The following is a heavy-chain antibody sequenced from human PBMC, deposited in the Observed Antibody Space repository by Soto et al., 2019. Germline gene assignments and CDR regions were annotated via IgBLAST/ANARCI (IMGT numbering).Heavy chain of an antibody. V-gene: IGHV4-61*01. CDR3: ARVTIVGATKGAFDI. J-gene: IGHJ3*02. CDR1: DGSIRSRSYY. Sequence: SEPLSHPSPVPDGSIRSRSYYWRWIRPPPGKGLEWIGYIYYSGSTNYNPSLKSRVTISVDTSKNQFSLKLSSVTAADTAVYYCARVTIVGATKGAFDIWGQGTRVTVS. CDR2: IYYSGST. D-gene: IGHD1-26*01.